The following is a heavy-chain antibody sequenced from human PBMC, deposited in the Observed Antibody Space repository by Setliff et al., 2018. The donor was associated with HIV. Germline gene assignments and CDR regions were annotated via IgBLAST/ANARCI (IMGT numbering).Heavy chain of an antibody. CDR2: ISQTRST. CDR3: ARGRSRTVTSLIKKRASYTWLDP. Sequence: SETLSLTCAVYGGSFSGDYWVWIRQSPGKGLEWIGDISQTRSTNYDPSLKSRVTISLDTSKNQLSLKLTSVSAADTAVYYCARGRSRTVTSLIKKRASYTWLDPWGQGTLVTVSS. V-gene: IGHV4-34*01. D-gene: IGHD3-16*01. J-gene: IGHJ5*02. CDR1: GGSFSGDY.